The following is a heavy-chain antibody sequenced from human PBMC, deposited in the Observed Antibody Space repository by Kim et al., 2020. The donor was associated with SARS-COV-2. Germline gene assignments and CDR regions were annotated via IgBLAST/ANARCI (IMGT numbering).Heavy chain of an antibody. CDR2: ISSSSSYI. D-gene: IGHD6-19*01. CDR3: AGIAVAGIHYYYYGMDV. CDR1: GFTFSSYS. J-gene: IGHJ6*02. Sequence: GGSLRLSCAASGFTFSSYSMNWVRQAPGKGLEWVSSISSSSSYIYYADSVKGRFTISRDNAKNSLYLQMNSLRAEDTAVYYCAGIAVAGIHYYYYGMDVWGQGTTVTVSS. V-gene: IGHV3-21*01.